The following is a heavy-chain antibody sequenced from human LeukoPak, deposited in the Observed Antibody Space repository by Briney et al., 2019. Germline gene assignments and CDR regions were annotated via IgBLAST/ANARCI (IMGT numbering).Heavy chain of an antibody. CDR1: AYTFTSYG. CDR2: FSAYNTNK. J-gene: IGHJ4*02. V-gene: IGHV1-18*04. D-gene: IGHD3-9*01. CDR3: ARDYYDILTGYEVPPHDY. Sequence: GAAVKLTCNASAYTFTSYGISWMRQAPGQGLGWMGWFSAYNTNKNYAQKLQGRVTMTTDTSTSTAYMELRSLRSDDTAVYYCARDYYDILTGYEVPPHDYWGQGTLVTVSS.